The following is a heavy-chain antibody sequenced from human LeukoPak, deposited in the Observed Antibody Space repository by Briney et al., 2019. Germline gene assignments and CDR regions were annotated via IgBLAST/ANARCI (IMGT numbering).Heavy chain of an antibody. CDR2: ISWNSGDI. D-gene: IGHD2-21*02. J-gene: IGHJ2*01. CDR3: VKSGGYATAIRYFDL. Sequence: SGGSLRLSCAASGFSFGGYALHWVRQAPGKGLEWVASISWNSGDIVHADSVKGRFTIPSDNAKNSLYLQMDSLRTEDTALYYCVKSGGYATAIRYFDLWGRGTLVTVSS. V-gene: IGHV3-9*01. CDR1: GFSFGGYA.